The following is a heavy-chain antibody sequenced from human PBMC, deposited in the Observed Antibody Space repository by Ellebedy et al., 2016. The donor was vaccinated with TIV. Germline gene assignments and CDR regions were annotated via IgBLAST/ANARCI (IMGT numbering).Heavy chain of an antibody. CDR1: GGSISSYY. D-gene: IGHD3-9*01. J-gene: IGHJ6*02. Sequence: MPSETLSLPCTVSGGSISSYYWSWIRQPAGKGLEWIGRIYTSGSTNYNPSLKSRVTMSVDTSKNQFSLKLSSVTAEDTAVYYCAGHTIFKNYYYYYGMDVWGQGTTVTVSS. CDR3: AGHTIFKNYYYYYGMDV. CDR2: IYTSGST. V-gene: IGHV4-4*07.